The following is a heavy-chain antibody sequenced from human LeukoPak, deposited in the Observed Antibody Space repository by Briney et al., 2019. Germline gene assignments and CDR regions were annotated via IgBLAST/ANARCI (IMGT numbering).Heavy chain of an antibody. J-gene: IGHJ6*03. CDR2: IYYSGST. Sequence: KTSETLSLTXTVSGGSISSYYWSWIRQPPGKGLEWIGYIYYSGSTNYNPSLKSRVTISVDTSKNQFSLKLSSVTAADTAVYYCARLVPAAIVYYYYYMDVWGKGTTVTVSS. CDR1: GGSISSYY. V-gene: IGHV4-59*01. D-gene: IGHD2-2*02. CDR3: ARLVPAAIVYYYYYMDV.